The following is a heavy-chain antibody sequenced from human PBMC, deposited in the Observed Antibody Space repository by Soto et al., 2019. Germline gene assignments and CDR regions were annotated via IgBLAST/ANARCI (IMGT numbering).Heavy chain of an antibody. CDR3: ARAGESVLGSSGWLNNWFDP. D-gene: IGHD6-19*01. J-gene: IGHJ5*02. Sequence: SETLSLTCAVYGGSFSGYYWSWIRQPPGKGLEWIGEINHSGSTNYNPSLKSRVTISVDTPKNQFSLQLNSVAPEDTAVYYCARAGESVLGSSGWLNNWFDPWGQGTLVTVSS. CDR2: INHSGST. CDR1: GGSFSGYY. V-gene: IGHV4-34*01.